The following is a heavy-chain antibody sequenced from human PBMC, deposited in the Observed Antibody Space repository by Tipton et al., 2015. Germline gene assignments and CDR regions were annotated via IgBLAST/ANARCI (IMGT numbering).Heavy chain of an antibody. D-gene: IGHD2-21*01. CDR3: ARDVVPNWFEP. CDR1: GGSISNHF. Sequence: LRLSCTVSGGSISNHFWSWIRQPPGQGLEWIGYIYSSGSTTYNPALKGRVTMSVDTSRNEFALRLTSVSAADTGIYYCARDVVPNWFEPWGQGILVTVSS. V-gene: IGHV4-59*11. CDR2: IYSSGST. J-gene: IGHJ5*02.